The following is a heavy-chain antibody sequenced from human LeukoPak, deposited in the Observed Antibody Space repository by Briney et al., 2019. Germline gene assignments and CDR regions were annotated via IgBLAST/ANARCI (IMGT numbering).Heavy chain of an antibody. CDR3: GRVTATGKYYYYYYMDV. Sequence: SVKVSCKASGGTFSSYAISWVRQAPGQGLEWMGGIIPIFGTANYAQEFQGRVTITADESTSTAYMELSSLRSEDTAVYYCGRVTATGKYYYYYYMDVWGKGTTVTVSS. V-gene: IGHV1-69*13. D-gene: IGHD5-18*01. CDR1: GGTFSSYA. CDR2: IIPIFGTA. J-gene: IGHJ6*03.